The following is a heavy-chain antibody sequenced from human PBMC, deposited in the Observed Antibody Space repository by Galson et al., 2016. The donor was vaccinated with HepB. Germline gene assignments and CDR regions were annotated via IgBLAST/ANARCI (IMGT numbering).Heavy chain of an antibody. Sequence: SLRLSCAASGFTFSSDAIHWVRQAPSKGLEWVAVISYDGNYKSYADAVKGRFTISRDNSKNTLFLQMSSLRAEDSAVYYCARDIGDCSSGTCYSDYLDYWGQGTLVAVSS. J-gene: IGHJ4*02. CDR3: ARDIGDCSSGTCYSDYLDY. D-gene: IGHD2-15*01. V-gene: IGHV3-30*04. CDR2: ISYDGNYK. CDR1: GFTFSSDA.